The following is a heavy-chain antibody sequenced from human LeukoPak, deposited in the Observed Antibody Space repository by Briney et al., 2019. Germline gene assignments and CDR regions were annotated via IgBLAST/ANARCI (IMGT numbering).Heavy chain of an antibody. Sequence: GGSLRLSCAASGFTFSSYAMHWVRQAPGKGLEWVAVISYDGSNKYYADSVKGRFTISRDNSRNTLYLQMNSLRAEDTAVYYCARDKVVLTQGYYMDVWGKGTTVTVSS. CDR2: ISYDGSNK. CDR3: ARDKVVLTQGYYMDV. CDR1: GFTFSSYA. D-gene: IGHD4/OR15-4a*01. J-gene: IGHJ6*03. V-gene: IGHV3-30-3*01.